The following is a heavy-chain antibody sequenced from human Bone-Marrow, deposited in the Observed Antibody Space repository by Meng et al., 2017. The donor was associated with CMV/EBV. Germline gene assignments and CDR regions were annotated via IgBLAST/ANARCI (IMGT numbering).Heavy chain of an antibody. CDR1: GGTFSSYA. J-gene: IGHJ5*02. V-gene: IGHV1-69*10. CDR3: ARDCIIVVVPAAIGSGWFDP. D-gene: IGHD2-2*01. CDR2: IIPILGIA. Sequence: SVKVSCKASGGTFSSYAISWVRQAPGQGLEWMGGIIPILGIANYAQKFQGRVTITADKSTSTAYMEPSSLRSEDTAVYYCARDCIIVVVPAAIGSGWFDPWGPGNRVT.